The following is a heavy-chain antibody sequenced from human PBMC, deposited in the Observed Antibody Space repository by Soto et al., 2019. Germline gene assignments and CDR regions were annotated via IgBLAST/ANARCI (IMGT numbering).Heavy chain of an antibody. CDR2: ISATTTYK. Sequence: EVQVVESGGGLAKPGGSLKLSCTASGFTFDSYTMNWLRQAPGRGLEWVSSISATTTYKYYADSVKGRFIISRDNARNSLYLQTNSLRAEDTAVYYCARGGTSKSGHLWYFDLWGRGTLVTVSS. J-gene: IGHJ2*01. D-gene: IGHD1-1*01. V-gene: IGHV3-21*01. CDR3: ARGGTSKSGHLWYFDL. CDR1: GFTFDSYT.